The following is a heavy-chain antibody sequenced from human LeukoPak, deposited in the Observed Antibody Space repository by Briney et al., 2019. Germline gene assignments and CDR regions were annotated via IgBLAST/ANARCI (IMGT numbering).Heavy chain of an antibody. Sequence: PSETLSLTCTVSGGSISSYYWSWIRQPPGKGLEWIGCIYYSGSTNYNPSLKSRVTISVDTSKNQFSLKLSSVTAADTAVYYCARHYPPGRIVVVPAASPYYFDYWGQGTLVTVSS. CDR2: IYYSGST. V-gene: IGHV4-59*08. J-gene: IGHJ4*02. CDR1: GGSISSYY. D-gene: IGHD2-2*01. CDR3: ARHYPPGRIVVVPAASPYYFDY.